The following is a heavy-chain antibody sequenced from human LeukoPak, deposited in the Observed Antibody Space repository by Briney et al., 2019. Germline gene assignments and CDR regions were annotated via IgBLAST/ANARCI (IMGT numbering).Heavy chain of an antibody. CDR1: GGSISSYY. V-gene: IGHV4-59*01. J-gene: IGHJ6*02. CDR3: AKGDAYNPSSFYGVDV. D-gene: IGHD5-24*01. CDR2: IFYSGST. Sequence: PSETLSLTCTVSGGSISSYYWSWIRQPPGKGLEWIGYIFYSGSTNYNPSLKGRVTISVDTSKNQFSLKLTSVTAADTAVYYCAKGDAYNPSSFYGVDVWGQGTTVTVSS.